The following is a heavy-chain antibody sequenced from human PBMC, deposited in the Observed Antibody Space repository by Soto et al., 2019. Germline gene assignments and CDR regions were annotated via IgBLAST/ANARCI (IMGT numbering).Heavy chain of an antibody. CDR3: ARVWGVATMYSDP. CDR1: GGSFSGYY. J-gene: IGHJ5*02. V-gene: IGHV4-34*01. Sequence: KPSETLSLTCAVYGGSFSGYYWSWIRQPPGKGLEWIGEINHSGSTNYNPSLKSRVTISVDTSKNQFSLKLSSVTAADTAVYYCARVWGVATMYSDPWGQGTLVTVSS. D-gene: IGHD5-12*01. CDR2: INHSGST.